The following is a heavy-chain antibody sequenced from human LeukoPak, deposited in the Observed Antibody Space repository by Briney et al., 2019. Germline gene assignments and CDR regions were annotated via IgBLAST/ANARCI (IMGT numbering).Heavy chain of an antibody. CDR1: GFTFGTYS. D-gene: IGHD1-26*01. V-gene: IGHV3-48*04. CDR2: ISSSSRTI. CDR3: AKAQMGAPTDC. J-gene: IGHJ4*02. Sequence: GGSLRLSCAASGFTFGTYSMNWVRQAPGKGLEWVSYISSSSRTIYYADSVKGRFTISRDNAKHSLYLQMNSLRAEDTAVYYCAKAQMGAPTDCWGQGTLVTVSS.